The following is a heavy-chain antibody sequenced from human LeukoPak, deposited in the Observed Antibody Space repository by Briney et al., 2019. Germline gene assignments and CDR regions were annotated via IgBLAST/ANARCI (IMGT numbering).Heavy chain of an antibody. CDR3: AKRGVVIRVILVGFHKEAYYFDS. V-gene: IGHV3-23*01. CDR2: ISDSGGRT. D-gene: IGHD3-22*01. Sequence: GGSLRLSCAVYGITISNYGMSWIRQAPGKGLEWVAGISDSGGRTNYADSVKGRFTISRDNPKNTIYLQMNSLRAEDTAVYFCAKRGVVIRVILVGFHKEAYYFDSWGQGALVTVSS. J-gene: IGHJ4*02. CDR1: GITISNYG.